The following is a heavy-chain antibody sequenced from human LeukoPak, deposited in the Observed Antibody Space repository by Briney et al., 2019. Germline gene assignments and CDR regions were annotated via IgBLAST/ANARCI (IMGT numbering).Heavy chain of an antibody. J-gene: IGHJ6*03. CDR2: IYTSGTT. CDR1: DGSISNYY. V-gene: IGHV4-4*07. CDR3: ARDVRRSSSSANSYYYYMDV. D-gene: IGHD6-6*01. Sequence: KPSETLSLTCTVSDGSISNYYWSWLRQPAGKGLEWIGRIYTSGTTNYNPSLKSRVTMSVDTSKNHFSLNLDSVTAADTAVYYCARDVRRSSSSANSYYYYMDVWGKGTTVTVSS.